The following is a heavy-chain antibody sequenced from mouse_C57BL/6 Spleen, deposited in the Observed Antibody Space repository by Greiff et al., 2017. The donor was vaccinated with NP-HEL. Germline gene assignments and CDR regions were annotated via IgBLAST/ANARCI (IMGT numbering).Heavy chain of an antibody. V-gene: IGHV10-3*01. J-gene: IGHJ1*03. D-gene: IGHD1-1*01. CDR1: GFTFNTYA. Sequence: EVQLVESGGGLVQPKGSLKLSCAASGFTFNTYAMHWVRQAPGKGLEWVARIRSKSSNYATYYADSVKDRFTISRDDSQSMLYLQMNNLKTEDTAMYYCVREGEFITTVVATRGWYFDVWGTGTTVTVSS. CDR2: IRSKSSNYAT. CDR3: VREGEFITTVVATRGWYFDV.